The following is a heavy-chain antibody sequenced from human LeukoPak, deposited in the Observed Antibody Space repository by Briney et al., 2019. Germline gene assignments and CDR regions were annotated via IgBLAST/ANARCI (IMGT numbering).Heavy chain of an antibody. D-gene: IGHD1-26*01. CDR1: GGSISSYY. CDR3: ARHGSGSYYFRYYFDY. CDR2: IYYSGST. Sequence: SETLSLTCTVSGGSISSYYWSWIRQPPGKGLEWIGYIYYSGSTNYNPSLESRVTISVDTSKNQFSLKLGSVTAADTAVYYCARHGSGSYYFRYYFDYWGQGTLVTVSS. J-gene: IGHJ4*02. V-gene: IGHV4-59*08.